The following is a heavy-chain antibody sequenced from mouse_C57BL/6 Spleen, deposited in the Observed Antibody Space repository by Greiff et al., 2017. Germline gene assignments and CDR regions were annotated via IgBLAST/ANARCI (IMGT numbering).Heavy chain of an antibody. CDR3: ASEGSNYTNY. J-gene: IGHJ2*01. V-gene: IGHV1-52*01. Sequence: QVQLQQPGAELVRPGSSVKLSCKASGYTFTSYWMHWVKQRPIQGLEWIGNIDPSDSETHYNQKFKDKATLTVDKSSSTAYMQLSSLTSEDSAVYYCASEGSNYTNYWGQGTTLTVSS. CDR1: GYTFTSYW. CDR2: IDPSDSET. D-gene: IGHD2-5*01.